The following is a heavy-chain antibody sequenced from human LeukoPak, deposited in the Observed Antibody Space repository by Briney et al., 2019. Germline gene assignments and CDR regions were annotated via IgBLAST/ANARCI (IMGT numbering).Heavy chain of an antibody. CDR2: INPNSGGT. Sequence: EASVTVSCKASGYTFTGYYMHWVRQAPGQGLEWMGWINPNSGGTNYAQKFQGRVTMTRDTSISTAYMELSRLRSDDTAVYYCARLDRGSTSLIYGMGVWGQGTTVTVSS. D-gene: IGHD2-2*01. CDR1: GYTFTGYY. J-gene: IGHJ6*02. CDR3: ARLDRGSTSLIYGMGV. V-gene: IGHV1-2*02.